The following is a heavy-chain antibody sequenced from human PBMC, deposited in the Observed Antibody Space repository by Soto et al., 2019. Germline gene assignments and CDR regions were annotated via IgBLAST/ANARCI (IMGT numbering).Heavy chain of an antibody. CDR1: GGSISSSSYY. Sequence: SETLSLTCTVSGGSISSSSYYWGWIRQPPGKGLEWIGSIYYSGSTYYNPSLKSRVTISVDTSKNQFSRKLSSVTAADTAVYYCARHYLPKSTYYYDSSGYWDDAFDIWGQGTMVTVSS. CDR3: ARHYLPKSTYYYDSSGYWDDAFDI. J-gene: IGHJ3*02. D-gene: IGHD3-22*01. CDR2: IYYSGST. V-gene: IGHV4-39*01.